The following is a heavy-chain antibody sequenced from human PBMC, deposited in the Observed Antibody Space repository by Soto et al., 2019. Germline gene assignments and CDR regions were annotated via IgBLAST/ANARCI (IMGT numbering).Heavy chain of an antibody. CDR2: IYYSGST. CDR3: ARVGGFHYGSGSYFDY. Sequence: PSETLSLTCTVSGGSISSYYWSWIRQPPGKGLEWIGYIYYSGSTNYNPSLKSRVTISVDTSKNQFSLKLSSVTAADTAVYYCARVGGFHYGSGSYFDYWGQGTLVTVSS. CDR1: GGSISSYY. D-gene: IGHD3-10*01. V-gene: IGHV4-59*01. J-gene: IGHJ4*02.